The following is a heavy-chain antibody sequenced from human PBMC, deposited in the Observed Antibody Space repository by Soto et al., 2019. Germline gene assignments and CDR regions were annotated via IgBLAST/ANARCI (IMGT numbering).Heavy chain of an antibody. V-gene: IGHV4-59*01. CDR3: GRRWGTYFDF. J-gene: IGHJ4*02. CDR1: GGSISSYY. CDR2: IYYSGST. Sequence: SETLSLTCTVPGGSISSYYWSWIRQPPGKGLEWIGYIYYSGSTDYDPSLKSRVTISVDTSKNQFSLKLSSVTAADTAVYYCGRRWGTYFDFWGQGTLVNVSS. D-gene: IGHD7-27*01.